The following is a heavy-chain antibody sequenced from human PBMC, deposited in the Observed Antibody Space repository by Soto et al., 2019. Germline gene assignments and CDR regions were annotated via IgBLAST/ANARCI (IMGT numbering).Heavy chain of an antibody. V-gene: IGHV1-69*13. CDR1: GGTFSSYA. D-gene: IGHD3-22*01. Sequence: SVEVSCKASGGTFSSYAISWVRQAPGQGLEWMGGIIPIFGTANYAQKFQGRVTITADESTSTAYMELSSLRSEDTAVYYCARGTLYYYDSSGYPPFDIWGQGTMVTVSS. CDR3: ARGTLYYYDSSGYPPFDI. J-gene: IGHJ3*02. CDR2: IIPIFGTA.